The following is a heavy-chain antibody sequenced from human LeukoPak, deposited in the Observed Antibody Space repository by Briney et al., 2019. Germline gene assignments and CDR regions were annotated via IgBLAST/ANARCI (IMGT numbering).Heavy chain of an antibody. D-gene: IGHD6-13*01. V-gene: IGHV4-59*08. CDR1: GGSISSYY. Sequence: SETLSLTCTVSGGSISSYYWSWIRQSPGKGLEWIGYIYYSGSTNYNPSLKSRVTISVDPSKNQFSLKLTSVTAADTAVYYCASEGIAAAGTFDYWGQGTLVTVSS. CDR3: ASEGIAAAGTFDY. J-gene: IGHJ4*02. CDR2: IYYSGST.